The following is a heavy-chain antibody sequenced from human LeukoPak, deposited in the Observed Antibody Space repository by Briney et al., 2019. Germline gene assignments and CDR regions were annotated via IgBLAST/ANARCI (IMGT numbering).Heavy chain of an antibody. J-gene: IGHJ6*04. V-gene: IGHV4-34*01. Sequence: SETLSLTCAVYGGSFSGYYWSWIRQPPGKGLEWIGEINHGGSTNYNPSLKSRVTISVDTSKNQFSLKLSSVTAADTAVYYCARPGGVSGMDVWGKGTTVTVSS. CDR3: ARPGGVSGMDV. CDR2: INHGGST. CDR1: GGSFSGYY. D-gene: IGHD1-14*01.